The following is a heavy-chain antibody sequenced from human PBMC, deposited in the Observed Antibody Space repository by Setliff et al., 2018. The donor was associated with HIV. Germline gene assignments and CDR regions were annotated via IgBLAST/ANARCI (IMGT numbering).Heavy chain of an antibody. J-gene: IGHJ3*01. Sequence: ASVKVSCKASGYTFTNYDINWVRQATGQGLEWMGWMNPNSGNTGYAQKFLGRLTITRNTAINTVYMELSSLRSEDTAAYFCARVRGDNFWSGSYSLPASDAFDVWGQGTMVTVSS. V-gene: IGHV1-8*03. D-gene: IGHD3-3*01. CDR3: ARVRGDNFWSGSYSLPASDAFDV. CDR1: GYTFTNYD. CDR2: MNPNSGNT.